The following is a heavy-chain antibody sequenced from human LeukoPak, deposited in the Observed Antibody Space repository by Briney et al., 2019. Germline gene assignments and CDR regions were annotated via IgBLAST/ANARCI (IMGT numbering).Heavy chain of an antibody. CDR3: ARGLIAAAQNWFDP. V-gene: IGHV4-59*01. Sequence: KSSETLSLTCTVSGGSISSYYWNWIRQPPGKGLEWIGYIYYSGSTDYNPSLKSRVTISVDTFKNQFSLNLTSVTAADTAVYYCARGLIAAAQNWFDPWGQGTLVTVSS. CDR2: IYYSGST. D-gene: IGHD6-13*01. J-gene: IGHJ5*02. CDR1: GGSISSYY.